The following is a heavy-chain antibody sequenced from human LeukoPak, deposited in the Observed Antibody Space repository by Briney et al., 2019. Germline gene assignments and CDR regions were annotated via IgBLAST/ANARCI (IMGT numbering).Heavy chain of an antibody. D-gene: IGHD4-17*01. CDR2: IIPIFGTA. J-gene: IGHJ4*02. CDR3: AGTTYMRDYGDYVLDY. V-gene: IGHV1-69*06. Sequence: GASVKLSCKASGYTFTSYYMHWVRQAPGQGLEWMGGIIPIFGTANYAQKFQGRVTITADKSTSTAYMELSSLRSEDTAVYYCAGTTYMRDYGDYVLDYWGQGTLVTVSS. CDR1: GYTFTSYY.